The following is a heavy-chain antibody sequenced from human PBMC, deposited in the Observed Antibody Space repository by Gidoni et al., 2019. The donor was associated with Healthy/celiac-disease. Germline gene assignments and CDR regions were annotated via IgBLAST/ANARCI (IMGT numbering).Heavy chain of an antibody. CDR2: ISSRRSYI. J-gene: IGHJ4*02. CDR3: ARGGSGLYGSGSPLGY. D-gene: IGHD3-10*01. CDR1: GFTFSSYS. Sequence: EVQLVESGGGLVKPGGSLRLSCAASGFTFSSYSMNWVRQAPGKGLEWVSSISSRRSYIYYADSVKGRFTISRDNAKNSLYLQMNSLRAEDTAVYYCARGGSGLYGSGSPLGYWGQGTLVTVSS. V-gene: IGHV3-21*01.